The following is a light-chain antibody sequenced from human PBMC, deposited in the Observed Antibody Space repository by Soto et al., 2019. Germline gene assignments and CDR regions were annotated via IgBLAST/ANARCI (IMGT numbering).Light chain of an antibody. CDR1: QSVTTN. Sequence: EIVLTQSPGTLSLSPGERATLSCRASQSVTTNFAWYQQKSGQSPRLLIYDVSIRATGVPARFSGTGSETDFTLTISGLQSEDSAVYFCQQYNNWPFSFGQGTRWRL. J-gene: IGKJ5*01. CDR3: QQYNNWPFS. CDR2: DVS. V-gene: IGKV3-15*01.